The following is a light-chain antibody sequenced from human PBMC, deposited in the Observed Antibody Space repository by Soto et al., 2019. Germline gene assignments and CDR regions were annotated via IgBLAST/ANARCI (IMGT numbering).Light chain of an antibody. J-gene: IGLJ2*01. CDR3: QSYDSSLRGSNVV. Sequence: QSVLTQPPSVSGAPGQRVTISCTWSSSNIGAGYDVHWYQQLPGTAPKLLIYGNSNRPSGVPDRFSGSKSGTSASLAITGLQAEDEADYYCQSYDSSLRGSNVVFGGGTKLTVL. CDR2: GNS. V-gene: IGLV1-40*01. CDR1: SSNIGAGYD.